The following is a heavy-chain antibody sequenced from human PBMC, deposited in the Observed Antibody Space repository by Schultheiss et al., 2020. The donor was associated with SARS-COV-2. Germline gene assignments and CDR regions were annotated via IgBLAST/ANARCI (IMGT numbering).Heavy chain of an antibody. J-gene: IGHJ3*02. V-gene: IGHV4-34*01. CDR3: ARGALPAPPHDAFDI. Sequence: GSLRLSCAVYGGSFSGYYWSWIRQPPGKGLEWIGEINHSGSTNYNPSLKSRVTISVDTSKNQFSLKLSSVTAADTAVYYCARGALPAPPHDAFDIWGQGTMVTVSS. D-gene: IGHD2-15*01. CDR1: GGSFSGYY. CDR2: INHSGST.